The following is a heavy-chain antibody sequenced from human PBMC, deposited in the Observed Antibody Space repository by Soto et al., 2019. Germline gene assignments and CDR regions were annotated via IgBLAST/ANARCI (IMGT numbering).Heavy chain of an antibody. V-gene: IGHV3-23*01. J-gene: IGHJ1*01. Sequence: EVQLLGSGGGLVQPGGSLRLSYAASGFTFSGYAMSWVRQAPGKGLEWVSGISGSAASTNYADSVKGRFTISRDNSKSTLYLQMNSLRAEDTAVYYCAKDVHYDILTGIEYFHHWAQGTLVTVSS. CDR2: ISGSAAST. D-gene: IGHD3-9*01. CDR1: GFTFSGYA. CDR3: AKDVHYDILTGIEYFHH.